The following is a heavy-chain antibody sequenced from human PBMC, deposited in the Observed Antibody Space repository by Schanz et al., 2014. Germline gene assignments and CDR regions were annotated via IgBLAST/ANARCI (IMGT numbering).Heavy chain of an antibody. D-gene: IGHD6-19*01. J-gene: IGHJ3*02. Sequence: QVQLVQSGAEVMKPGSSVKVSCKASGGTFSSYTINWVRQAPGQGLEWMGRIIPILGITNVAQTFQDRVTITVDKDTSTAYMELNSMRSEDAAVYYCSRGWVDERWLDLNEAFDIWGQGTIVAVSS. V-gene: IGHV1-69*02. CDR3: SRGWVDERWLDLNEAFDI. CDR1: GGTFSSYT. CDR2: IIPILGIT.